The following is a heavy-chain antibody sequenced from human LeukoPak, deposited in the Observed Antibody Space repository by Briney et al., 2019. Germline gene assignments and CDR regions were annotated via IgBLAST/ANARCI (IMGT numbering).Heavy chain of an antibody. CDR2: INSDGSST. CDR1: GFTFSSYW. J-gene: IGHJ6*03. D-gene: IGHD3-22*01. V-gene: IGHV3-74*01. Sequence: GGSLRLSCAASGFTFSSYWMHWVRQAPGKGLVWVSRINSDGSSTSYADSVKGRFTISRDNAKNTLYLQMNSLRAEDTAVYYCARRHYYDSSGYYSLYYYYYYYMGVWGKGTTVTVSS. CDR3: ARRHYYDSSGYYSLYYYYYYYMGV.